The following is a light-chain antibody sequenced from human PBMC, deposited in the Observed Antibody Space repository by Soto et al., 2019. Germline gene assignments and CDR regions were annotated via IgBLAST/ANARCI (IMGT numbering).Light chain of an antibody. CDR2: AAS. CDR1: QGISSY. V-gene: IGKV1-9*01. Sequence: IQLTQSPSSLSASVGDRVTITRRASQGISSYLAWYLQKPGKAPKFLIYAASTLQRGVPSRFSGSGSGTDFTLTISSLQPEDFATYFCQQLNSYPPTFGQGTELEIK. CDR3: QQLNSYPPT. J-gene: IGKJ2*01.